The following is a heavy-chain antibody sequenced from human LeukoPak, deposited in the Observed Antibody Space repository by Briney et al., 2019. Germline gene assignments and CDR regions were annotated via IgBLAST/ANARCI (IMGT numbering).Heavy chain of an antibody. CDR3: ARGVTMIVVVMPDYYYGMDV. V-gene: IGHV4-34*01. Sequence: SETLSLTCAVYGGSFSGYYWSWIRQPPGKGLEWIGEINHSGSTNYNPSLKSRVTISVDTSKNQFSLKLSSVTAADTAVYYCARGVTMIVVVMPDYYYGMDVWGQGTTVTVSS. CDR2: INHSGST. D-gene: IGHD3-22*01. J-gene: IGHJ6*02. CDR1: GGSFSGYY.